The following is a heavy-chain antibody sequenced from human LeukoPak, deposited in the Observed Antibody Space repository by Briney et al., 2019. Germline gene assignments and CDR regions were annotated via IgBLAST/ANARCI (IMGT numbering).Heavy chain of an antibody. D-gene: IGHD3-22*01. CDR2: INHSGST. CDR1: GGSFSCYY. Sequence: SETLSLTCAVYGGSFSCYYWSWIRQPPGKGLEWIGEINHSGSTNYNPSLKSRVTISVDTSKNQFSLKLSSVTAADAAVYYCAREGGYYDSSGRGLDYWGQGTLVTVSS. CDR3: AREGGYYDSSGRGLDY. V-gene: IGHV4-34*01. J-gene: IGHJ4*02.